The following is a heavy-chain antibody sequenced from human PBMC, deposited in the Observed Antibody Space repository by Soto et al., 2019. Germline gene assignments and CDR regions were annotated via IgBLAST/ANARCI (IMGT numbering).Heavy chain of an antibody. CDR1: GYTFTSYY. CDR3: ARCMYYDFWSGCTWFDP. CDR2: INPSGGST. Sequence: ASVKVSCKASGYTFTSYYMHWVRQAPGQGLEWMGIINPSGGSTSYAQKFQGRVTMTRDTSTSTVYMELSSLRSEDTAVYYCARCMYYDFWSGCTWFDPWGQGTLVTVSS. V-gene: IGHV1-46*01. D-gene: IGHD3-3*01. J-gene: IGHJ5*02.